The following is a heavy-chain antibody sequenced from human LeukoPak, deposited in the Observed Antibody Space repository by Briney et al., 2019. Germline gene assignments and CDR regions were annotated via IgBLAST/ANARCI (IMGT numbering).Heavy chain of an antibody. J-gene: IGHJ3*02. CDR2: ITGSGRST. CDR3: AKSWNYYDSSGDDALDI. CDR1: GFTFSSFG. Sequence: PGGSLRLSCAASGFTFSSFGMSWVRQAPGKGLEWVSAITGSGRSTYYADSVKGRFTVSRDNSKNTLYLQMNSLRVEDTAVYYCAKSWNYYDSSGDDALDIWGQGTMVTVSS. D-gene: IGHD3-22*01. V-gene: IGHV3-23*01.